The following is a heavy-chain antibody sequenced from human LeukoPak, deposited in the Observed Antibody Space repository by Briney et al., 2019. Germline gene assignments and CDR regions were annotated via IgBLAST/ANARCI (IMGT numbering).Heavy chain of an antibody. J-gene: IGHJ4*02. CDR1: AYTFTSYG. D-gene: IGHD6-13*01. CDR3: ARVGEEVAAAGYYFDY. Sequence: ASVKVACKASAYTFTSYGISWVRQAPGQGLEWMGWISAYNGNTNYAQKLQGRVTMTTDASTSTAYMELRSLRYDDTAVYYCARVGEEVAAAGYYFDYWGQGTLVTVPS. V-gene: IGHV1-18*01. CDR2: ISAYNGNT.